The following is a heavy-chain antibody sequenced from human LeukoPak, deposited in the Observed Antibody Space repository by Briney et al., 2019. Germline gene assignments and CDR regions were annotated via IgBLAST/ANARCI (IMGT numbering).Heavy chain of an antibody. CDR2: ISSSGSTI. CDR1: GFTFSSYE. J-gene: IGHJ4*02. D-gene: IGHD5-12*01. CDR3: VTDQSGYSAYGPFNY. V-gene: IGHV3-48*03. Sequence: PGGSLRLSCAASGFTFSSYEMNWVRQAPGKGLEWVSYISSSGSTIYYADSVKGRFTISRDNAKNSLYLQMNSLRAEDTAVYYCVTDQSGYSAYGPFNYWGQGTLVTVSS.